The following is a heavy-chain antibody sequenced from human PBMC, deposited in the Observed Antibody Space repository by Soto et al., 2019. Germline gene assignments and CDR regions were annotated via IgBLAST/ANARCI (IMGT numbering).Heavy chain of an antibody. CDR1: GFSFSSYS. D-gene: IGHD2-2*01. CDR3: AREKIVLAPAAVRWFDP. Sequence: EVQLVESGGGLVQPGGSLRLSCAASGFSFSSYSMNWVRQAPGKGLEWVSYISSSSSTIYYADSVKGRFTVSRDNAKNSLYLQMNSLRDEDTAVYYCAREKIVLAPAAVRWFDPWGQGTLVTVSS. V-gene: IGHV3-48*02. CDR2: ISSSSSTI. J-gene: IGHJ5*02.